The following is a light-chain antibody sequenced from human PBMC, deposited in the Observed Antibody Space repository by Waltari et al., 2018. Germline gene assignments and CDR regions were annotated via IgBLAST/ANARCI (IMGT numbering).Light chain of an antibody. CDR2: DAS. Sequence: EIVLTQSPGTLSLSPGERATLSCRASQSVSSNYLAWYQQTPGQAPRLLIYDASNRATGIPDRFSGSGSGTDFTLTISRLEPEDFAVYYCHQYGSSPLTFGGGTKVEIK. V-gene: IGKV3-20*01. CDR3: HQYGSSPLT. J-gene: IGKJ4*01. CDR1: QSVSSNY.